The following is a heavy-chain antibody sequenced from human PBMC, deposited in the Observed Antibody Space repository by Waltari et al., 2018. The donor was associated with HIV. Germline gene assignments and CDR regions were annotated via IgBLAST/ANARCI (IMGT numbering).Heavy chain of an antibody. CDR2: RSYDGSNK. CDR1: GFTFSSYA. CDR3: ARDPSGGWDDSSRFDY. V-gene: IGHV3-30-3*01. Sequence: QVQLVESGGGVVQPGRSLRLSCAASGFTFSSYAMHWVRQAPGKGLEWVAVRSYDGSNKYYADSVKGRFTISRDNSKNTLYLQMNSLRAEDTAVYYCARDPSGGWDDSSRFDYWGQGTLVTVSS. J-gene: IGHJ4*02. D-gene: IGHD3-22*01.